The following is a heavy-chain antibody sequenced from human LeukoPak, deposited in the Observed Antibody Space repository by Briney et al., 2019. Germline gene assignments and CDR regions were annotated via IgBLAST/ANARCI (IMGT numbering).Heavy chain of an antibody. CDR2: ISYDGSNK. CDR1: GFTFSSYA. D-gene: IGHD5-24*01. V-gene: IGHV3-30*04. CDR3: AGGAARMVEVAPFISFEF. Sequence: GGSLRLSCSASGFTFSSYAMHWVRQAPGKGLEWVAVISYDGSNKKYADSVKGRFTISRDNSKNTLYLQMNSLRDEDTAVYYCAGGAARMVEVAPFISFEFWGQGTLVTVSS. J-gene: IGHJ4*02.